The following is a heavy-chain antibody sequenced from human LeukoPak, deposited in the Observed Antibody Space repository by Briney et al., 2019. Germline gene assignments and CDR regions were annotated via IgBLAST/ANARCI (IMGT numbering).Heavy chain of an antibody. D-gene: IGHD4-17*01. CDR1: GYTFTGYY. CDR3: ASSGDYGFYYFDY. V-gene: IGHV1-2*02. J-gene: IGHJ4*02. Sequence: GPVKVSCKASGYTFTGYYMHWVRQAPGQGLEWMGWINPNSGGTNYAQKFQGRVTMTRDTSISTAYMELSRLRSDDTAVYYCASSGDYGFYYFDYWGQGTLVTVSS. CDR2: INPNSGGT.